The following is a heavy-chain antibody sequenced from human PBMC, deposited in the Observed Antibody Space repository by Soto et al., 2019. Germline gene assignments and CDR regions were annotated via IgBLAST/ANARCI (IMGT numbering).Heavy chain of an antibody. Sequence: PGESLKISCEASGYSFTNYWISWVRQLPVKGLEWMGKIDPSDSYTNYSPSFQGHVTISADKSTNTAYLQWSSLKASDTAMYYCARHGGRIAVAGSHYYYYGLDVWGQGTTVTVSS. V-gene: IGHV5-10-1*01. D-gene: IGHD6-19*01. CDR2: IDPSDSYT. CDR1: GYSFTNYW. J-gene: IGHJ6*02. CDR3: ARHGGRIAVAGSHYYYYGLDV.